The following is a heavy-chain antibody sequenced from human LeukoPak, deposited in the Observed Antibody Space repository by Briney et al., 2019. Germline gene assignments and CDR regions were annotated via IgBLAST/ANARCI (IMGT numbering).Heavy chain of an antibody. CDR2: ITPMFGTA. V-gene: IGHV1-69*13. CDR1: GGTFSSYA. CDR3: ARDSSEFRSLIPH. J-gene: IGHJ1*01. Sequence: SVKVSCKASGGTFSSYAISWVRQAPGQGLEWMGGITPMFGTAKYAQKFQGRVTITADESTNTAYMELSSLRSEDTAVYYCARDSSEFRSLIPHWGQGTLVTVSS. D-gene: IGHD2-21*01.